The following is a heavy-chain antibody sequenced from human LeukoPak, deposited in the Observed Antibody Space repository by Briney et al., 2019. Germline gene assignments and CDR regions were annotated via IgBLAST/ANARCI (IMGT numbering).Heavy chain of an antibody. Sequence: GGSLRLSCAASGFTFSNAWMSWVRQAPGKGLEWVGRIKSKTDGGTTDYAAPVKGRFTISRDDSKNTLYLQMNSLKTEDTAVHYCTSSYYYDSSGYYELADYWGQGTLVTVSS. D-gene: IGHD3-22*01. CDR2: IKSKTDGGTT. CDR1: GFTFSNAW. CDR3: TSSYYYDSSGYYELADY. V-gene: IGHV3-15*01. J-gene: IGHJ4*02.